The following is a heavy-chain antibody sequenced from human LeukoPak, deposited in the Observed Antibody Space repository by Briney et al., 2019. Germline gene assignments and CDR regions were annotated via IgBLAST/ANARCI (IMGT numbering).Heavy chain of an antibody. CDR1: GFTFSSYA. CDR3: AKVGEPWGYSYGYYFDY. V-gene: IGHV3-23*01. J-gene: IGHJ4*02. D-gene: IGHD5-18*01. Sequence: EGSLRLSCAASGFTFSSYAMSWVRQAPGKGLEWVSAISGSGGSTYYADSVKGRFTISRDNSKNTLYLQMNSLRAEDTAVYYCAKVGEPWGYSYGYYFDYWGQGTLVTVSS. CDR2: ISGSGGST.